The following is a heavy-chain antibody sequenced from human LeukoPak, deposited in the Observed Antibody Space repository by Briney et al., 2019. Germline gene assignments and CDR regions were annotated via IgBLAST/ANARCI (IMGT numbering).Heavy chain of an antibody. CDR2: ISAYNGNT. CDR3: ARLPYYYDSSGYYP. CDR1: GYTFTSYG. Sequence: ASVKVSCKASGYTFTSYGISWVRQAPGQGLEWMGWISAYNGNTNYAQKLQGRVTMTTDTSTSTAYMELRSLRSDDTAVYYCARLPYYYDSSGYYPWGQGTLVTVSS. J-gene: IGHJ5*02. D-gene: IGHD3-22*01. V-gene: IGHV1-18*01.